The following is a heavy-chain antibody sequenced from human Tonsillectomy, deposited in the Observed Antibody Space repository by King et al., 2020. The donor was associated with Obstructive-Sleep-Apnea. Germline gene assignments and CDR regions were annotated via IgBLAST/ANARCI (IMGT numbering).Heavy chain of an antibody. CDR3: AREKQFRD. Sequence: VQLVESGGGLVQPGGSLRLSCAASGFTFSTYSMNWFRQASGKGLELISYISSSTSTIYYAESVRGRFTISRDNAKNSLYLQMNSLRAEDTAVYYCAREKQFRDWGQGTLVTVSS. J-gene: IGHJ4*02. CDR2: ISSSTSTI. V-gene: IGHV3-48*04. CDR1: GFTFSTYS. D-gene: IGHD2-21*01.